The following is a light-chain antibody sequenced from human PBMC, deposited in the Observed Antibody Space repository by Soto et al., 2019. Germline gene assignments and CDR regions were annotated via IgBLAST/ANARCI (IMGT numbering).Light chain of an antibody. CDR1: HDIINY. J-gene: IGKJ4*01. V-gene: IGKV1-33*01. CDR3: QQYDNLSVT. Sequence: DIQMTQSPSSLSASVGDRVTITCQASHDIINYLNLFQQKPGEAPKLLIFDAFKLETGVPSRFSGSGSGTDFTLTISSLQPEDIATDYCQQYDNLSVTFGGGTKGEIK. CDR2: DAF.